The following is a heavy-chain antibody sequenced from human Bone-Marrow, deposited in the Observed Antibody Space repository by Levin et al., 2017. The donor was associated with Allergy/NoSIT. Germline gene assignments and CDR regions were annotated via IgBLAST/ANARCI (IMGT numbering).Heavy chain of an antibody. CDR3: AKVVDSGYDWGGFDI. J-gene: IGHJ3*02. Sequence: ASVKVSCAASGFTFSSYAMSWVRQAPGKGLEWVSGLSGSGDSTHYTKSVKGRFTISRDNSKNTLYVQMNSLRAEDTALYYCAKVVDSGYDWGGFDIWGQGTMVTVSS. D-gene: IGHD5-12*01. CDR1: GFTFSSYA. CDR2: LSGSGDST. V-gene: IGHV3-23*01.